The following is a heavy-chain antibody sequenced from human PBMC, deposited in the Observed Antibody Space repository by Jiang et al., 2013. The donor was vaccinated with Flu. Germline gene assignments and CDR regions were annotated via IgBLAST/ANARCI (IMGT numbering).Heavy chain of an antibody. Sequence: KPTQTLTLTCTFSGFSLSTSGLSVSWIRQPPGKALEWLARIDWVDDKWYITSLQTRLTVTKDTSKNQVVLTLTNMDPVDTATYYCAHRLSTEGTWNYGAFDNWGQGTLVTVSS. CDR2: IDWVDDK. V-gene: IGHV2-70*12. D-gene: IGHD1-7*01. CDR3: AHRLSTEGTWNYGAFDN. CDR1: GFSLSTSGLS. J-gene: IGHJ4*02.